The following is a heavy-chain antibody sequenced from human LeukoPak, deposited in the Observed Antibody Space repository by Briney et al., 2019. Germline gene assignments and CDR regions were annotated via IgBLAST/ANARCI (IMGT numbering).Heavy chain of an antibody. J-gene: IGHJ4*02. D-gene: IGHD5-12*01. CDR2: IFYSGTT. CDR1: GGSISSSSYY. Sequence: SETLSLTCTVSGGSISSSSYYWGWIRQPPGRGREWLGSIFYSGTTYYKPSLKSRVSISVDTSKNQFSLNVTSVTAADTAVYYCVRGGGSEVCVYWGQGTLVTVSS. CDR3: VRGGGSEVCVY. V-gene: IGHV4-39*07.